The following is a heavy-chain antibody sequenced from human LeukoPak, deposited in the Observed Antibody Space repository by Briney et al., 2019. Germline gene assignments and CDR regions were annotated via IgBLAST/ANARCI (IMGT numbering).Heavy chain of an antibody. J-gene: IGHJ3*02. CDR1: GFTFRSYS. D-gene: IGHD3-22*01. Sequence: PGGSLRLSCAASGFTFRSYSMHWVRQAPGKGLEWVSYISSTSSTIYYADSVKGRFTTSRDNAKNSLYLQMNSLRDEDTAVYYCARAAPYYYDSSGYSAFDSWGQGTMVTVSA. V-gene: IGHV3-48*02. CDR2: ISSTSSTI. CDR3: ARAAPYYYDSSGYSAFDS.